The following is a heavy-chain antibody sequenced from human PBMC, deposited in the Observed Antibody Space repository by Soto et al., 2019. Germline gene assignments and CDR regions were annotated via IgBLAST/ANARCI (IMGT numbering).Heavy chain of an antibody. CDR1: GFTFSSYA. V-gene: IGHV3-23*01. D-gene: IGHD1-20*01. CDR2: ISGSGGST. CDR3: ARGRGEYNWNDVWYYYGMDV. J-gene: IGHJ6*01. Sequence: PGGSLRLSCAASGFTFSSYAMSWVRQAPGKGLEWVSAISGSGGSTYYAGSVKGRFTISRDNAKNTLYLQMNSLRAGDTAVYYCARGRGEYNWNDVWYYYGMDVWGQGTTVTVSS.